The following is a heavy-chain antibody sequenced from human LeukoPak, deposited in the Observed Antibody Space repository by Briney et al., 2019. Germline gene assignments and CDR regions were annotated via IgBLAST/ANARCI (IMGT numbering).Heavy chain of an antibody. Sequence: SETLSLTCTVSGYSISSGYYWGWIRQPPGKGLEWIGSIYHSGSTYYNPSLKSRVTISVDTSKNQFSLKLSSVTAADTAVYYCARVMRNYYDSSGYYFFDYWGQGTLVTVSS. J-gene: IGHJ4*02. CDR2: IYHSGST. CDR1: GYSISSGYY. V-gene: IGHV4-38-2*02. CDR3: ARVMRNYYDSSGYYFFDY. D-gene: IGHD3-22*01.